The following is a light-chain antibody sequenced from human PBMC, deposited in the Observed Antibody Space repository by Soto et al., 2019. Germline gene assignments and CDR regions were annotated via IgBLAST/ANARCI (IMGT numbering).Light chain of an antibody. CDR3: QQSINWPPQIP. Sequence: EVGLKKSPGTLSLNQRERATLSCRASQSVTRNYLAWYQQKPGQAPRLLIYDTSTRATGIPARFSGSGSGTEFTLTISSLHSEDFAVNHCQQSINWPPQIPSGP. V-gene: IGKV3D-20*02. CDR1: QSVTRN. CDR2: DTS. J-gene: IGKJ3*01.